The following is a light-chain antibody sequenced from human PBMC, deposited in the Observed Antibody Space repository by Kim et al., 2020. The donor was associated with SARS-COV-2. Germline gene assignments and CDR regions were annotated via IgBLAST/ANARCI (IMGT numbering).Light chain of an antibody. V-gene: IGKV3-15*01. CDR3: QQYNNWPLT. CDR2: GAS. CDR1: QSVSSN. Sequence: SVSPGERATLSCRPSQSVSSNLAWYQQKPGQAPRLLICGASTRATGIPARFSGSGSGTEFTLTISSLQSEDFAVYYCQQYNNWPLTFGQGTKVDIK. J-gene: IGKJ1*01.